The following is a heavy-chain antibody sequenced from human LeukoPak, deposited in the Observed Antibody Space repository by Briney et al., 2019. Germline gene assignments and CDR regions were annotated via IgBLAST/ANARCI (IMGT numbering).Heavy chain of an antibody. V-gene: IGHV3-30-3*01. CDR2: ISYDGSNK. CDR3: ARGKYQLFDYYYYGMDV. J-gene: IGHJ6*02. Sequence: GGSLRLSCAASGFTFSSYAMHWVRQAPGKGLEWVAVISYDGSNKYYADSVKGRFTISRDNSKNTLYLQMNSLRAEDTAVYYCARGKYQLFDYYYYGMDVWGQGTTVTVSS. D-gene: IGHD2-2*01. CDR1: GFTFSSYA.